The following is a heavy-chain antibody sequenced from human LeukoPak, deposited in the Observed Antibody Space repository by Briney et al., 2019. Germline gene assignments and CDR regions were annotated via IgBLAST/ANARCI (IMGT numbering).Heavy chain of an antibody. Sequence: GGSLRLSCAASGFTFSGHAMSWVRQAPGKGLNWLSTITGGAENTYYAGSVKGRFTISRDNSKNTVYLQMDSLRVEDTAVYYCAKVLSGSLDYWGQGTLVTVFS. D-gene: IGHD1-26*01. V-gene: IGHV3-23*01. J-gene: IGHJ4*02. CDR2: ITGGAENT. CDR3: AKVLSGSLDY. CDR1: GFTFSGHA.